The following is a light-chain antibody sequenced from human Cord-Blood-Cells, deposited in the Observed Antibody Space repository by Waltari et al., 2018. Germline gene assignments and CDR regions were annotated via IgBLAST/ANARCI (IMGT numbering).Light chain of an antibody. CDR2: DAS. CDR3: QQRSNWPRT. J-gene: IGKJ1*01. V-gene: IGKV3-11*01. CDR1: QSVSSY. Sequence: EIVLTQSPATLSLSPGERATLSCRASQSVSSYLAWYQQKPGQAPRLLIYDASTRATGIPARVSGSGSGTDFTLTISSLEPEDFAVYYWQQRSNWPRTFGQGTKVEI.